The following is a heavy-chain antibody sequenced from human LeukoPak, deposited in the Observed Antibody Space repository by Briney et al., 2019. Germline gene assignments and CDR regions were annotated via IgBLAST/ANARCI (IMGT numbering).Heavy chain of an antibody. CDR1: GFTFRSYW. V-gene: IGHV3-74*01. J-gene: IGHJ4*02. D-gene: IGHD4-4*01. CDR2: IKSDGSSI. CDR3: AKDNGYSNYGPGYFDY. Sequence: GGSLRLSCAASGFTFRSYWMHWVRQAPGKGLVWVSRIKSDGSSISYADSVKGRFTISRDNAKNSLYLQMNSLRAEDTALYYCAKDNGYSNYGPGYFDYWGQGTLVTVSS.